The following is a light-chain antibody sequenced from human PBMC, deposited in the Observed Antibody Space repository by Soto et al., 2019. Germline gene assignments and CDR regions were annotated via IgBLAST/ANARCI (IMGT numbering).Light chain of an antibody. CDR3: SSYAGSTTYVV. CDR2: EDS. Sequence: QSALTQPDSVSGSPGQSITISCTGTSSDVGSYNLVSWYQQHPGKAPKLMISEDSKRPSGVSNRFSGSKSGNTASLTISGLQAEDEADYYCSSYAGSTTYVVFGGGTKVTVL. CDR1: SSDVGSYNL. V-gene: IGLV2-23*01. J-gene: IGLJ2*01.